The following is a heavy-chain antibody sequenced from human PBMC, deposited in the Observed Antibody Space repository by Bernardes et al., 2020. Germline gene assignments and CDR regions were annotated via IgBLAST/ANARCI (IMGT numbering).Heavy chain of an antibody. CDR3: ARDPATNYDCWSGYYSLYYYGIDV. J-gene: IGHJ6*02. CDR1: GFTFSSYC. Sequence: GGSLTLSCAASGFTFSSYCMSWVRQAPGKGLEWVANINQDGSEKYYVDSVKGRFTISRDNAKNSLYLQMNSLRAEDTAVYYCARDPATNYDCWSGYYSLYYYGIDVWGQGTTVTVS. CDR2: INQDGSEK. D-gene: IGHD3-3*01. V-gene: IGHV3-7*01.